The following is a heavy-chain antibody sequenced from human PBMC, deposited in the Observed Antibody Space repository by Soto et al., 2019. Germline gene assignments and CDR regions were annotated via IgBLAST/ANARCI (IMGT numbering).Heavy chain of an antibody. CDR1: GGSFSGYY. V-gene: IGHV4-34*01. CDR3: ARGFRGYSGYDARSYYYYGMDV. J-gene: IGHJ6*02. Sequence: SETLSLTCAVYGGSFSGYYWSWIRQPPGKGLEWIGEINHSGSTNYNPSLKSRVTISVDTSKNQFSLKLSSVTAADTAVYYCARGFRGYSGYDARSYYYYGMDVWGQGTTVNVSS. D-gene: IGHD5-12*01. CDR2: INHSGST.